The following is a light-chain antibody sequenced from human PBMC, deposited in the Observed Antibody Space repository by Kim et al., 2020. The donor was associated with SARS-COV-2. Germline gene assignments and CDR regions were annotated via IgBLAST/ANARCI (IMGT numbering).Light chain of an antibody. Sequence: EIVLTQSPATLSLSPGDRATLSCRASQGISSYLAWYQQKPGQAPRLLIYDASNRATGIPARFSGSGSGTDFTLTISSLEPEDFAVYYCQQRTRWPTVTFGAGTKMDIK. CDR2: DAS. V-gene: IGKV3-11*01. CDR3: QQRTRWPTVT. CDR1: QGISSY. J-gene: IGKJ4*01.